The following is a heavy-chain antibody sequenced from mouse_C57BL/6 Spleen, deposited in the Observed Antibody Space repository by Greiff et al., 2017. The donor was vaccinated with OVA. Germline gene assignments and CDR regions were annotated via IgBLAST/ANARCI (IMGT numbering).Heavy chain of an antibody. D-gene: IGHD4-1*01. J-gene: IGHJ1*03. Sequence: VQLQQPGAELVMPGASVKLSCKASGYTFTRYWMHWVKQRPGQGLEWIGEIDPSDSYTNYNQKFKGKSTLTVDKSSSPAYLQLSSLTSAASPLSYCARAPNWDPYWYFDFWGTGTTVTVSS. CDR1: GYTFTRYW. CDR3: ARAPNWDPYWYFDF. V-gene: IGHV1-69*01. CDR2: IDPSDSYT.